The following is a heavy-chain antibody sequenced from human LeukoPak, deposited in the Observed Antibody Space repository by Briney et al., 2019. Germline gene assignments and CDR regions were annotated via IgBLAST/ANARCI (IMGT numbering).Heavy chain of an antibody. Sequence: PGGSLRLSCAASGFTFSSYAMHWVRQAPGKGLEWVAVIWYDGSNKYYADSVKGRFTISRDNSKNTLYLQMNSLRAEDTAVYYCASLPGIAVAGRERDFDYWGQGTLVTVSS. CDR3: ASLPGIAVAGRERDFDY. J-gene: IGHJ4*02. D-gene: IGHD6-19*01. CDR2: IWYDGSNK. V-gene: IGHV3-33*08. CDR1: GFTFSSYA.